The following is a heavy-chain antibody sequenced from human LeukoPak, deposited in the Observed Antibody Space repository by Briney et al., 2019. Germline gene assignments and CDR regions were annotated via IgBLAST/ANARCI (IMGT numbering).Heavy chain of an antibody. CDR2: IYYSGNT. Sequence: SETLSLTCTVSGGSLSNYYWSWIRQPPGKGLEWIGYIYYSGNTIYNPSLKTRVTISVDTSKNQISLKLSSVTAADTAVYYCARQSLATYYYDSSGYHNWFDPWGQGTLVTVSS. V-gene: IGHV4-59*08. D-gene: IGHD3-22*01. CDR3: ARQSLATYYYDSSGYHNWFDP. CDR1: GGSLSNYY. J-gene: IGHJ5*02.